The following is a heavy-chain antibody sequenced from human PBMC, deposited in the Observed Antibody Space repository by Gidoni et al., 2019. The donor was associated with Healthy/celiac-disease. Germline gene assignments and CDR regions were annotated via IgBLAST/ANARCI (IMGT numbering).Heavy chain of an antibody. CDR3: AKDRGIAAAGGNWFDP. Sequence: EVQLVESVGGLVQPVRSLRLSCAASGFTFDDYAMHWVRKAPGKGLEWCSGISWNSGSIGYADSVKGRFTISRDNAKNSLYLQMNSLRAEDTALYYCAKDRGIAAAGGNWFDPWGQGTLVTVSS. D-gene: IGHD6-13*01. CDR2: ISWNSGSI. V-gene: IGHV3-9*01. CDR1: GFTFDDYA. J-gene: IGHJ5*02.